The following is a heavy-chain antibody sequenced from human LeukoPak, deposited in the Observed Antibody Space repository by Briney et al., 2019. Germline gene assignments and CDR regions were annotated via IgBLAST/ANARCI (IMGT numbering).Heavy chain of an antibody. CDR3: AEGNWNYGMDV. D-gene: IGHD1-1*01. Sequence: ASVKVSCKASGYTFTGYYMHWVRQAPGQGLEWMGWISAYNGNTNYAQKLQGRVTMTTDTSTSTAYMELRSLRSDDTAVYYCAEGNWNYGMDVWGQGTTVTVSS. J-gene: IGHJ6*02. V-gene: IGHV1-18*04. CDR1: GYTFTGYY. CDR2: ISAYNGNT.